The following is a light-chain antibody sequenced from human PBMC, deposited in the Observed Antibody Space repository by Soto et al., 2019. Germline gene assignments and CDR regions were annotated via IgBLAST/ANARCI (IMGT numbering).Light chain of an antibody. Sequence: EIVMTQSPATLSVSPEERATLSCRASQSVSSNLAWYQQQLGQAPRLLIYGASTMATGIPARFSGSGSGTEFTLTISSLLCEDFAVNYCQQYNNWPVTYGGGTKVDIK. J-gene: IGKJ4*01. CDR3: QQYNNWPVT. CDR2: GAS. V-gene: IGKV3-15*01. CDR1: QSVSSN.